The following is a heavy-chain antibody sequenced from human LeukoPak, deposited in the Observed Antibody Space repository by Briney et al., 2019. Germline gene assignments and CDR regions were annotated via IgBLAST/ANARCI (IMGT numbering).Heavy chain of an antibody. Sequence: SETLSLTCTVSGGSISSSSYYWGWIRQPPGKGLEWIGSIYYSGSTYYNPSLKSRVTISVDTSKNQFSLKLSSVTAADTAVHYCARVNRDSSGYYPYYFDYWGQGTLVTVSS. CDR1: GGSISSSSYY. CDR2: IYYSGST. CDR3: ARVNRDSSGYYPYYFDY. J-gene: IGHJ4*02. D-gene: IGHD3-22*01. V-gene: IGHV4-39*01.